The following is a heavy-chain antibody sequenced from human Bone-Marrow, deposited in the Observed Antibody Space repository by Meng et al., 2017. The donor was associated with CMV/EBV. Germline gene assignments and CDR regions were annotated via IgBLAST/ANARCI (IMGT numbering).Heavy chain of an antibody. Sequence: SETLSLTCTVSGGSISSYSYYWGWIRQPPGKGLEWIGSIYYSGSTYYNPSLKSRVTISVDTSKNQFSLKLSSVTAADTAVYYCARLIVGATYVDYWGQGTLVTVSS. J-gene: IGHJ4*02. CDR3: ARLIVGATYVDY. CDR2: IYYSGST. V-gene: IGHV4-39*01. D-gene: IGHD1-26*01. CDR1: GGSISSYSYY.